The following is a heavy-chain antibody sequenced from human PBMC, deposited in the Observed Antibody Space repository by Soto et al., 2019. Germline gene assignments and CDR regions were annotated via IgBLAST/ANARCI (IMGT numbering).Heavy chain of an antibody. CDR2: MNPNSGNT. CDR1: GYTFTRYD. Sequence: GASVKVSCKASGYTFTRYDINWVRQATGRGLEWMGWMNPNSGNTGYAQKFQGRVTMTRNTSISTAYMELSSLRSEDTAVYYCARGRGDYWSGYYNNDYWGQGTLVTVSS. V-gene: IGHV1-8*01. CDR3: ARGRGDYWSGYYNNDY. J-gene: IGHJ4*02. D-gene: IGHD3-3*01.